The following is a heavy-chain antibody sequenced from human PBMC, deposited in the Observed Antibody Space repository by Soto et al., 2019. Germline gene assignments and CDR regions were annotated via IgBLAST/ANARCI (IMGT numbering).Heavy chain of an antibody. J-gene: IGHJ3*02. V-gene: IGHV4-34*01. CDR3: ARGPHVLRYFDWFGGAFDI. CDR1: GGSFSGYY. Sequence: SETLSLTCAVYGGSFSGYYWSWIRQPPGKGLEWIGEINHSGSTNYNPSLKSRVTISVDTSKNQFSLKLSSVTAADTAVYYCARGPHVLRYFDWFGGAFDIWGQGTMVTVSS. CDR2: INHSGST. D-gene: IGHD3-9*01.